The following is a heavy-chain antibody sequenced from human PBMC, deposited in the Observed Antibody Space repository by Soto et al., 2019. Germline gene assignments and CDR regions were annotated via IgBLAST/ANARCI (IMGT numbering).Heavy chain of an antibody. Sequence: PSETLSLTCAVYGGSFSGYYWNWIRQPPGKGLEWIGEINHSGSTNYNPSLKSRVTISVDTSKNQFSLKLSSVTAADTAVYYCARNRVGAPYYYYYGMDVWGQGTTVTVSS. CDR2: INHSGST. CDR3: ARNRVGAPYYYYYGMDV. D-gene: IGHD1-26*01. V-gene: IGHV4-34*01. J-gene: IGHJ6*02. CDR1: GGSFSGYY.